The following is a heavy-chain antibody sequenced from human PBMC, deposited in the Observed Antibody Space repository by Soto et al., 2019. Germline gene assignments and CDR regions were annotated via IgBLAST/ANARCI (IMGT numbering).Heavy chain of an antibody. V-gene: IGHV1-3*01. Sequence: VASVKVSCKASGYTFTSYAMHWVRQAPGQRLEWMGWINAGNGNTKYSQKFQGRVTITRDTSASTAYMELSSLRSEDTAVYYCARVRVPHDYYYYGMDVWGQGTTVTVSS. CDR1: GYTFTSYA. CDR2: INAGNGNT. CDR3: ARVRVPHDYYYYGMDV. D-gene: IGHD2-2*01. J-gene: IGHJ6*02.